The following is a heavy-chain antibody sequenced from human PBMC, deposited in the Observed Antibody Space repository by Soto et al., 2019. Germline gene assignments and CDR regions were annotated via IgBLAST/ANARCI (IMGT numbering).Heavy chain of an antibody. CDR2: INHSGST. CDR3: ARGSVAAIDY. V-gene: IGHV4-34*01. D-gene: IGHD5-12*01. J-gene: IGHJ4*02. Sequence: SETLSLTCAVSGGYISGGYYSWSWIRQPPGKGLEWIGEINHSGSTNYNPSLKSRVTISVDTSKNQFSLKLSSVTAADTAVYYCARGSVAAIDYWGQGTLVTVSS. CDR1: GGYISGGYYS.